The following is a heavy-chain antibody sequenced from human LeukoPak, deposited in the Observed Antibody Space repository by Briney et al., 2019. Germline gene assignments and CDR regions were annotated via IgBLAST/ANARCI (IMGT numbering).Heavy chain of an antibody. CDR1: GYSFTSYW. D-gene: IGHD6-19*01. J-gene: IGHJ4*02. Sequence: GESLKISCKGSGYSFTSYWIGWVRQMPGKGLEWMGIIYPGDSDTRYSPSFQGQVTISADKSISTAYLQWSSLKASDTAMYYCARPPAYTMKSGWYGDYWGQGTLVTVSS. CDR3: ARPPAYTMKSGWYGDY. V-gene: IGHV5-51*01. CDR2: IYPGDSDT.